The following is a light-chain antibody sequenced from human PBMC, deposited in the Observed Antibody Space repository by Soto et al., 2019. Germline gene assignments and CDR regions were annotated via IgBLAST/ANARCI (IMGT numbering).Light chain of an antibody. CDR1: QDISNY. CDR2: DAS. Sequence: DIQMTQSPSSLSASVGDRVTITCQASQDISNYLNWYQQKPGKAPKLLIYDASNLETGVPSRFSGSGSGTDFTLTITSLQPEDVATYYCQHYDHLPITFGPGTRLEIK. V-gene: IGKV1-33*01. CDR3: QHYDHLPIT. J-gene: IGKJ5*01.